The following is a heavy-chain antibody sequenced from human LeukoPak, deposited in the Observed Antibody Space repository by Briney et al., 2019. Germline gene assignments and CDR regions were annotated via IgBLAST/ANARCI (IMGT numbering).Heavy chain of an antibody. CDR3: ARLPSTVTTPDS. D-gene: IGHD4-17*01. J-gene: IGHJ4*02. CDR2: IIPHHGGT. CDR1: GYTFTDYY. V-gene: IGHV1-2*02. Sequence: ASVKVSCKASGYTFTDYYIHWVRQAPGQGLEWMGWIIPHHGGTNYAQTFQGRVTMTRDTSISTAYMELGRLTSDDTAVYYCARLPSTVTTPDSWGQGTLVTVSS.